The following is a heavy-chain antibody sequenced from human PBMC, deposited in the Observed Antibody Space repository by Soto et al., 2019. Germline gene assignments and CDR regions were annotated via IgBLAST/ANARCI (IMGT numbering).Heavy chain of an antibody. CDR1: GFTFDDYA. Sequence: PGGSLRLSCAASGFTFDDYAMHWVRQAPGKGLEWVSGISWNSGSIGYADSVKGRFTISRDNAKNSLYLQMNSLRAEDTALYYCAKDITPGVWLGYGSGSSLNYYYYYGMDVWGQGTTVTVSS. CDR2: ISWNSGSI. J-gene: IGHJ6*02. V-gene: IGHV3-9*01. D-gene: IGHD3-10*01. CDR3: AKDITPGVWLGYGSGSSLNYYYYYGMDV.